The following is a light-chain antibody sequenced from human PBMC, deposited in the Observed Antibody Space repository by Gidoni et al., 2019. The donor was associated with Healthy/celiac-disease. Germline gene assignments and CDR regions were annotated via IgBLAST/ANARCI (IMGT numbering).Light chain of an antibody. CDR3: QQYGSSRT. CDR1: QSVSSSY. V-gene: IGKV3-20*01. CDR2: DAS. Sequence: EIVLTQSPGTLSLSPGESATLSCRASQSVSSSYLAWYQQKPGQAPRLLIYDASSRATGIPDRFSGSGSGTDFTLTISRLEPEDFAVYYCQQYGSSRTFGQXTKVEIK. J-gene: IGKJ1*01.